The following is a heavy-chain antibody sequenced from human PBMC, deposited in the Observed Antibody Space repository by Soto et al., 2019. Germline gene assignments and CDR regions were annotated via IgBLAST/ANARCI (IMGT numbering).Heavy chain of an antibody. J-gene: IGHJ4*02. CDR2: IYSGGST. CDR3: AKEGEYSSGWDNFDY. Sequence: GGSLRLSCAASGFTVGSNYMNWVRQAPGKGLEWVSVIYSGGSTYYADSVKGRFTISRDNSKNTLYLQMNSLRAEDTAVYYCAKEGEYSSGWDNFDYWGQGTLVTVSS. V-gene: IGHV3-66*01. CDR1: GFTVGSNY. D-gene: IGHD6-19*01.